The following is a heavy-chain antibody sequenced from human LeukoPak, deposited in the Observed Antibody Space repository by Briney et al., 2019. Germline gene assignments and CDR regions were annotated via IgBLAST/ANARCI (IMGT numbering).Heavy chain of an antibody. CDR2: IYTSGST. D-gene: IGHD1-26*01. V-gene: IGHV4-4*07. CDR3: ARDPYSGSYSNFDL. Sequence: SETLSLTCAVYGGSFSGYYWSWIRQPAGKGLEWIGRIYTSGSTNYNPSLKSRVTISVDTSKNQFSLKLSSVTAADTAVYYCARDPYSGSYSNFDLWGRGTLVTVSS. J-gene: IGHJ2*01. CDR1: GGSFSGYY.